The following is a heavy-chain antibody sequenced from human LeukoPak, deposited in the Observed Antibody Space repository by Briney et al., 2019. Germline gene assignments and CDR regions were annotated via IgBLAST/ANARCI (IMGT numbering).Heavy chain of an antibody. CDR3: ARDPLNGYSYGLFDY. CDR2: IIPIFGTA. Sequence: SVKVSCEASGGTFSSYAISWVRQAPGQGLEWMGGIIPIFGTANYAQKFQGRVTITADESTSTAYMELSSLRSEDTAVYYCARDPLNGYSYGLFDYWGQGTLVTVSS. CDR1: GGTFSSYA. J-gene: IGHJ4*02. D-gene: IGHD5-18*01. V-gene: IGHV1-69*01.